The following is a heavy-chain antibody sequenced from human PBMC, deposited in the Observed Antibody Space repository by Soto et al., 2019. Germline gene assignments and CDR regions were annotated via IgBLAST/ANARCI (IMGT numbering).Heavy chain of an antibody. J-gene: IGHJ6*02. CDR1: GGSFSGYY. Sequence: SETLSLTCAVYGGSFSGYYWSWIRQPPGKGLEWIGEINHSGSTNYNPSLKSRVTISVDTSKNQFSLKLSSVTAADTAVYYCARGRGYGSGRRYGMDVWGQGTTVTVSS. D-gene: IGHD3-10*01. V-gene: IGHV4-34*01. CDR3: ARGRGYGSGRRYGMDV. CDR2: INHSGST.